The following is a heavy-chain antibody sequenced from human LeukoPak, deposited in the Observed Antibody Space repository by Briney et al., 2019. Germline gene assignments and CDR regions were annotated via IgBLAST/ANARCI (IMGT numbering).Heavy chain of an antibody. V-gene: IGHV1-18*04. CDR1: GYSLITYG. Sequence: ASLKVSCKASGYSLITYGMSWVRQAPGQGLGWMGWMSADNGDTNYAQKLQGRLTMTTDTSTSTAYMELRSLRSDNTAVYYCARPLYYGSGSYLDYWGQGTLVTVSS. D-gene: IGHD3-10*01. J-gene: IGHJ4*02. CDR3: ARPLYYGSGSYLDY. CDR2: MSADNGDT.